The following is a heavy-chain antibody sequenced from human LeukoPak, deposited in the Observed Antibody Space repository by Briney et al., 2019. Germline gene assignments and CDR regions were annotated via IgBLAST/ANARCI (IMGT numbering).Heavy chain of an antibody. Sequence: PGGSLRLSCAASGFTFSSYAMHWVRQAPGKGLEWVAVISYDGSNKYYADPVKGRFTISRDNSKNTLYLQMNSLRAEDTAVYYCAREGCSSTSCQGNWFDPWGQGTLVTVSS. CDR3: AREGCSSTSCQGNWFDP. CDR2: ISYDGSNK. CDR1: GFTFSSYA. D-gene: IGHD2-2*01. V-gene: IGHV3-30-3*01. J-gene: IGHJ5*02.